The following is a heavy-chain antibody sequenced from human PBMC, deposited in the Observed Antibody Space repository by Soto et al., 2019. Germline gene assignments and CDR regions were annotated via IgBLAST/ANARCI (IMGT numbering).Heavy chain of an antibody. CDR3: ARGVGALLYSDF. V-gene: IGHV3-48*01. CDR2: SSSGSNTI. CDR1: GFTFNSYN. D-gene: IGHD1-26*01. J-gene: IGHJ4*02. Sequence: EVQLVESGGGLVQMGGSLRLSCAASGFTFNSYNMNWVRQAPGRGLEWVSYSSSGSNTIYYADSVKGRFTVSRDSAQNSRYLQMNSLTAEDTAVYYCARGVGALLYSDFWGQGTLVTVSS.